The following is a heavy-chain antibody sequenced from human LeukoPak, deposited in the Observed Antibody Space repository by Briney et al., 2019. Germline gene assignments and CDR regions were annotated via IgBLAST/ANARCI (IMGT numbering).Heavy chain of an antibody. CDR2: IIPIFGTA. CDR3: ARDLVIGFNFDY. J-gene: IGHJ4*02. CDR1: GGTFSSYA. D-gene: IGHD3-9*01. Sequence: VASVKVSCKASGGTFSSYAISWVRQAPGQGLEWMGGIIPIFGTANYAQKFQGRVTITTDESTSTAYMELSSLRSEDTAVYYCARDLVIGFNFDYWGQGTLVTVSS. V-gene: IGHV1-69*05.